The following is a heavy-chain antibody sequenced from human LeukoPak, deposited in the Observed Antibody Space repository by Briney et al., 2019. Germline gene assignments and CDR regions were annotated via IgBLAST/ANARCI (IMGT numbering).Heavy chain of an antibody. CDR2: IRYDGSNK. CDR3: SSTTRYYYYYGMDV. D-gene: IGHD2-2*01. V-gene: IGHV3-33*01. CDR1: GFTFSSYG. J-gene: IGHJ6*04. Sequence: GGSLTLSCAASGFTFSSYGMHWVRQAPGKGLEWVAVIRYDGSNKYYADSVKGRFTISRDNSKKTLYLQMNSLRAEDTAVYYCSSTTRYYYYYGMDVWGKGTTVTVSS.